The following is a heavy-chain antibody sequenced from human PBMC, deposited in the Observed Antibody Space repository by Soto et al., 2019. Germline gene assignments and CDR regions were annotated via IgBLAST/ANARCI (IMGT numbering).Heavy chain of an antibody. D-gene: IGHD3-10*01. CDR2: VNPILTMS. Sequence: QVQLVQSGAEVRKPGSAVRVSCKASGDTFNFYTINWVRQAPGLGLEWMGRVNPILTMSNYARKFEGRVTIPADKSTTTAYMELRSLRSDDTAIYYCATSYGSGYRAFDHWGQGALVTVSS. CDR3: ATSYGSGYRAFDH. J-gene: IGHJ4*02. V-gene: IGHV1-69*02. CDR1: GDTFNFYT.